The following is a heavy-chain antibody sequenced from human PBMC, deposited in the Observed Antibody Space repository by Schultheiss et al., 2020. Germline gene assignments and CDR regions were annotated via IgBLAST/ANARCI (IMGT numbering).Heavy chain of an antibody. CDR2: IYDSGTT. CDR1: GASISGYY. Sequence: SETLSLTCTVSGASISGYYWSWIRRPPGKGLEWIAYIYDSGTTNYNPSLKSRVTISVDTSKNQFSLKLSSVTAADTAVYYCARGRLGAVSYWGQGTLVTVSS. CDR3: ARGRLGAVSY. J-gene: IGHJ4*02. D-gene: IGHD2/OR15-2a*01. V-gene: IGHV4-59*08.